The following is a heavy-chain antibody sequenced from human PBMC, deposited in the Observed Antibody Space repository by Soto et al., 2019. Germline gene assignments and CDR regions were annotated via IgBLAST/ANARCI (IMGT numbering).Heavy chain of an antibody. V-gene: IGHV4-31*03. Sequence: QVQLQESGPGLVKPSQTLSLTCTVSGGSISSGDYYWTWIRQHPGKGMEWIGYIYYSGSTYYNPSLKSRVTISVDTSKNQSSLKLSSVTAADTAVYYCARLAADGYSYYYGMDVWGQGTTVTVSS. CDR3: ARLAADGYSYYYGMDV. J-gene: IGHJ6*02. CDR1: GGSISSGDYY. CDR2: IYYSGST. D-gene: IGHD2-15*01.